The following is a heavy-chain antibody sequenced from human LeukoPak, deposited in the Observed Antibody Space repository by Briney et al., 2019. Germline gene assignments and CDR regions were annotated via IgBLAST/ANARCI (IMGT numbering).Heavy chain of an antibody. V-gene: IGHV1-2*02. J-gene: IGHJ4*02. Sequence: ASVKVSCKASGYTFTAYYMHWVRQAPGQGLEWMGWINPNSGGTNYAQNFQGRVTMTRDTSITTAYMELSRLKSDDTALYYCARDLGSDSSGYYLLDYWGQGTLVTVSS. CDR1: GYTFTAYY. D-gene: IGHD3-22*01. CDR3: ARDLGSDSSGYYLLDY. CDR2: INPNSGGT.